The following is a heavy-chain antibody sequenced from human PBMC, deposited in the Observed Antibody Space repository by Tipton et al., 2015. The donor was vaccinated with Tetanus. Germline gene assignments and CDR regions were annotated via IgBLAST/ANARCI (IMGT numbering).Heavy chain of an antibody. V-gene: IGHV4-39*01. CDR3: ARHSRGSIFY. Sequence: TLSLICTVSGGSISRSPYYWGWIRQSPGKGLEWIGSILYSGSTYYTPSLKSRVTVSVDTSTNQFSLNLNSVTAADTGVYYCARHSRGSIFYWGRGTLVTVSS. CDR2: ILYSGST. J-gene: IGHJ4*02. D-gene: IGHD2/OR15-2a*01. CDR1: GGSISRSPYY.